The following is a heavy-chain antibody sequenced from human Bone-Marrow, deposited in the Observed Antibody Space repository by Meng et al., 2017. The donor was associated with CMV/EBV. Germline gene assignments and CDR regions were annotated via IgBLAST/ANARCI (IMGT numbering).Heavy chain of an antibody. CDR3: ARDPGSRYSSSHLFDY. Sequence: QVQLVQSGAEVKKPGSSVKVSCKASGGTFSSYAISWVRQAPGQGLEWMGGIIPIFGTANYAQKFQGRVTITADESTSTAYTELSSLRSEDTAVYYCARDPGSRYSSSHLFDYWGQGTLVTVSS. D-gene: IGHD6-6*01. CDR1: GGTFSSYA. V-gene: IGHV1-69*01. CDR2: IIPIFGTA. J-gene: IGHJ4*02.